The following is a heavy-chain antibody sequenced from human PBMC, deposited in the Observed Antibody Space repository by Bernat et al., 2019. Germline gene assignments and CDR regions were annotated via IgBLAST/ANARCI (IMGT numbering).Heavy chain of an antibody. V-gene: IGHV1-2*02. D-gene: IGHD6-6*01. Sequence: QVQLVQSGAEVKKPGASVKVSCKASGYTFTGYYMHWVRQAPGPGLEWMGWINPNSGGTNYAQKFQGRLTMTRDTSISTAYMELSRLRSDDTAVYYCARDRFLDSSSWFDPWGQGTLVTVSS. CDR3: ARDRFLDSSSWFDP. CDR1: GYTFTGYY. J-gene: IGHJ5*02. CDR2: INPNSGGT.